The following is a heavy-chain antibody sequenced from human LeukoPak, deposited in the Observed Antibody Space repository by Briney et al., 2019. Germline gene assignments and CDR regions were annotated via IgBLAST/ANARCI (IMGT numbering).Heavy chain of an antibody. Sequence: ASVKVSCKASGYTFTGYYMHWVRQAPGQGLEWMGRINPNSGGTNYAQKFQGRVTMTRDTSISTAYMELSRLRSDDTAVYYCARSARDGYNYQSYFYYWGQGTLVTVSS. CDR2: INPNSGGT. J-gene: IGHJ4*02. D-gene: IGHD5-24*01. CDR3: ARSARDGYNYQSYFYY. CDR1: GYTFTGYY. V-gene: IGHV1-2*06.